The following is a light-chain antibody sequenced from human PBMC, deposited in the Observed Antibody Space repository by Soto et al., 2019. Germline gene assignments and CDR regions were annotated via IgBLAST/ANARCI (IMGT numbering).Light chain of an antibody. J-gene: IGKJ4*01. Sequence: DIQMTQSPSSLSASVGDRVTITCRASQDSSSYLAWYQQKSGKVPNLLVYAASTLQSGVPSRFSGSGSGTDFTLTISSLQPEDVATYYWQKYNSAPLTVGGGTKVEIK. V-gene: IGKV1-27*01. CDR3: QKYNSAPLT. CDR2: AAS. CDR1: QDSSSY.